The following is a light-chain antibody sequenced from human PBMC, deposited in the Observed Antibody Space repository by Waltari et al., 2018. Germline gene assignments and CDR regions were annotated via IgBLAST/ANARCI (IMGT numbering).Light chain of an antibody. J-gene: IGKJ2*01. CDR1: QSISRN. CDR2: GAS. CDR3: QQYNNWRT. V-gene: IGKV3-15*01. Sequence: ILMTQSPPTLSVSPGERATLSCRASQSISRNLAWYQQKPGQAPRLLIYGASTRATGIPARFSGSGSGTEFTLTISSLQSEDFADYYCQQYNNWRTFGQGTKLEIK.